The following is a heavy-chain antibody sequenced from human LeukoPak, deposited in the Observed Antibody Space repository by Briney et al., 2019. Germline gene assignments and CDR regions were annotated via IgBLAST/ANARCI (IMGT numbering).Heavy chain of an antibody. CDR2: ISSSGSTI. D-gene: IGHD4-17*01. CDR3: ARVAVTTRSRSFDY. Sequence: GGSLRLSCAASGFTFSSYEMNWVRHAPGKGLEWVSYISSSGSTIYYADSVKGRFTISRDNAKNSLYLQMNSLRAEDTAVYYCARVAVTTRSRSFDYWGQGTLVTVSS. J-gene: IGHJ4*02. V-gene: IGHV3-48*03. CDR1: GFTFSSYE.